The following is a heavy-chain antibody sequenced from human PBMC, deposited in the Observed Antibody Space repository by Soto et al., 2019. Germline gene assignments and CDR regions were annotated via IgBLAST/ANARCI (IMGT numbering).Heavy chain of an antibody. Sequence: SETLSLTCAVYGGSFSGYYWSWIRQPPGKGLEWIGEINHSGSTNYNPSLKSRVTISVDTSKNQFSLKLSSVTAADTAVYYCARGGGVAGTWPGTTEKWNYFDYWGQGTLVTVSS. D-gene: IGHD6-19*01. J-gene: IGHJ4*02. CDR2: INHSGST. V-gene: IGHV4-34*01. CDR3: ARGGGVAGTWPGTTEKWNYFDY. CDR1: GGSFSGYY.